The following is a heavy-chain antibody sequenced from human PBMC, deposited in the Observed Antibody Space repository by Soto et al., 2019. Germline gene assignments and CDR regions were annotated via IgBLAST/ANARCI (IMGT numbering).Heavy chain of an antibody. Sequence: ESLKISCAASGFTFSRYWMSWVRQAPGKGLEWVANIKEDGSEKNDVDSVKGRFTISRDNAKNSLYLQMNSLRVEDTAVYYCAKGGHIDYCGQGTLVTVSS. V-gene: IGHV3-7*03. CDR1: GFTFSRYW. D-gene: IGHD3-16*01. CDR3: AKGGHIDY. J-gene: IGHJ4*02. CDR2: IKEDGSEK.